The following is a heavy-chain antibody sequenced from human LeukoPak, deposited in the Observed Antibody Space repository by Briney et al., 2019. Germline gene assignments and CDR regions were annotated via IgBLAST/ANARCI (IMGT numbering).Heavy chain of an antibody. CDR3: VRDKGVTYFDY. J-gene: IGHJ4*02. D-gene: IGHD2-21*02. CDR2: IYHSGST. CDR1: GGSISSGGYS. Sequence: PSQTLSLTCAVSGGSISSGGYSWSWIRQPPGKGLEWIGYIYHSGSTYYNPSLKSRVTISVDRSKNQFSLKLSSVTAADTAVYYCVRDKGVTYFDYWGQGTLVTVSS. V-gene: IGHV4-30-2*01.